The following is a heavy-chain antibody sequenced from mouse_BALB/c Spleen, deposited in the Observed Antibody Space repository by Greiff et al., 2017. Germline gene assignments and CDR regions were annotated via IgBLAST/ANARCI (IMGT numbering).Heavy chain of an antibody. Sequence: EVQGVESGGDLVKPGGSLKLSCAASGFTFSSYGMSWVRQTPDKRLEWVATISSGGSYTYYPDSVKGRFTISRDNAKNTLYLQMSSLKSEDTAMYYCASKGYYYGSSYESAMDYWGQGTSVTVSS. CDR1: GFTFSSYG. CDR3: ASKGYYYGSSYESAMDY. D-gene: IGHD1-1*01. J-gene: IGHJ4*01. V-gene: IGHV5-6*01. CDR2: ISSGGSYT.